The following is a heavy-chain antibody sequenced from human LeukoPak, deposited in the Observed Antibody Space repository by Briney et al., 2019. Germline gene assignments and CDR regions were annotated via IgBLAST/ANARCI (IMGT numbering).Heavy chain of an antibody. V-gene: IGHV5-51*01. Sequence: GESLKIPCQGSGYSFTTYWIGWVRQMPGKGLECMGIIYPGDSDTRYSPSFQGQVTISADKSINTAYLQWSSLKASDTAMYYCARLGTYWSNYYFEYWGQGTLVPVSS. D-gene: IGHD3-10*01. J-gene: IGHJ4*02. CDR1: GYSFTTYW. CDR3: ARLGTYWSNYYFEY. CDR2: IYPGDSDT.